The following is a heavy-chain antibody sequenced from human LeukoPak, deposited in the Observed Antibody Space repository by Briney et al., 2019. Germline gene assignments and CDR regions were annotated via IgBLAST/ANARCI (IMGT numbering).Heavy chain of an antibody. Sequence: PGGSLRLSCAASGFTFSSYAMHWVRQAPGKGLEWVAVISYDGSNKYYADSVKGRFTVSRDNSKNTLYLQMNSLRAEDTAVYYCARDPDYYDSSGYSTGDYWGQGTLVTVSS. CDR2: ISYDGSNK. D-gene: IGHD3-22*01. J-gene: IGHJ4*02. V-gene: IGHV3-30*14. CDR3: ARDPDYYDSSGYSTGDY. CDR1: GFTFSSYA.